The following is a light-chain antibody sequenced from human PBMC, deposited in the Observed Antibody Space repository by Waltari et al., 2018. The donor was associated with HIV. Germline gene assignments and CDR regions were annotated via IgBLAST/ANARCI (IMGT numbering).Light chain of an antibody. J-gene: IGLJ1*01. CDR1: ISDVGGYNS. CDR2: EVS. Sequence: QSALPQPPSASGSPGQSVTISCPGTISDVGGYNSVSWYQLHPGKAPKLMIYEVSKRPSGVPDRFSGSKSGNTASLTVSGLQSEDEADYFCASYAGSTNVFGTGTKVTVL. CDR3: ASYAGSTNV. V-gene: IGLV2-8*01.